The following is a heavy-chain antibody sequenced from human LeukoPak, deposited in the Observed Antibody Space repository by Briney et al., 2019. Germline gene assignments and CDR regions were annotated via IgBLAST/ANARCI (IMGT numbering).Heavy chain of an antibody. CDR2: IYHSGST. J-gene: IGHJ4*02. D-gene: IGHD6-19*01. CDR1: GYSISSGYY. Sequence: SETLSLTCTVSGYSISSGYYWGWIRQPPGKGLEWIGSIYHSGSTYYNPSLKSRVTISVDTSKNQFSLKPSSVTAADTAVYYCARDPYLLPAGVFNLDRAGDWGQGTLVTVSS. CDR3: ARDPYLLPAGVFNLDRAGD. V-gene: IGHV4-38-2*02.